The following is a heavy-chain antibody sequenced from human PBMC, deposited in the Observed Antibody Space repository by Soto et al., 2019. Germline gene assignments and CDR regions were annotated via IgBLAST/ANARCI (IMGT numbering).Heavy chain of an antibody. CDR3: ARHPDNSFSDLLGVVMSVATSLSYSGIDV. Sequence: GESLKISCKGSGYSFTSYWISWVRQMPGKGLEWMGRIDPSDSYTNYSPSFQGHVTISADKSNSTAYLQWSSLKASDTAMYYCARHPDNSFSDLLGVVMSVATSLSYSGIDVWGQGTTLPVSS. CDR1: GYSFTSYW. J-gene: IGHJ6*02. V-gene: IGHV5-10-1*01. D-gene: IGHD3-3*01. CDR2: IDPSDSYT.